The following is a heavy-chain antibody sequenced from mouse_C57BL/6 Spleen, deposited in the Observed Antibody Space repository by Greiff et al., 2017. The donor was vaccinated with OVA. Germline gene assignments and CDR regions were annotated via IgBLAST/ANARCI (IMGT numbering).Heavy chain of an antibody. V-gene: IGHV1-69*01. CDR2: IDPSDSYT. Sequence: QVQLQQPGAELVMPGASVKLSCKASGYTFTSYWMHWVKQRPGQGLEWIGEIDPSDSYTNYNQKFKGKSTLTVDKSYSTAYLPLSSLTAEDSAVYYCARSDYYGSSDWYFDVWGTGTTVTVSS. J-gene: IGHJ1*03. D-gene: IGHD1-1*01. CDR1: GYTFTSYW. CDR3: ARSDYYGSSDWYFDV.